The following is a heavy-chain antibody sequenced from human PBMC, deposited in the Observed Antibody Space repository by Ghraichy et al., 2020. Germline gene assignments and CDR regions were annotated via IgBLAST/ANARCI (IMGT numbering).Heavy chain of an antibody. V-gene: IGHV3-21*01. CDR2: ISSSSYI. J-gene: IGHJ3*02. CDR1: GFTFSSYS. Sequence: GGSLRLSCAASGFTFSSYSMHWVRQAPGKGLEWVSSISSSSYIYYADSVKGRFTIFRDNAKNSLYLQMNSLRAEDTAVYYCARDSLFRDPMAFVIWGQGTMVTVSS. CDR3: ARDSLFRDPMAFVI.